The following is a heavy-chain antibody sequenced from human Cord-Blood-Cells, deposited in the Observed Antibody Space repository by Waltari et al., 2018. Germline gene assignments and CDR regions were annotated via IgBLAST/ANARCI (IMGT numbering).Heavy chain of an antibody. CDR3: ARSLTYYDFWSGYYY. V-gene: IGHV5-51*01. CDR1: GYSFTSYW. Sequence: EVQLVQSGAEVKKPGESLTISCKGSGYSFTSYWIGWVRQMPGKGLEWMGIIYPGDSDTRYSPSFQGQVTISADKSISTAYLQWSSLKASDTAMYYCARSLTYYDFWSGYYYWGQGTLVTVSS. CDR2: IYPGDSDT. D-gene: IGHD3-3*01. J-gene: IGHJ4*02.